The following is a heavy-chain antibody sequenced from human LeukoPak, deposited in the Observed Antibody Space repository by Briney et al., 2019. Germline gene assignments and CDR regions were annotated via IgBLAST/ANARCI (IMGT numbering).Heavy chain of an antibody. J-gene: IGHJ4*02. CDR2: VSTSGHII. Sequence: GGSLRLSCAASGFSFSDYYMSWIRQAPGKGLEWVSSVSTSGHIIYYADAVNGRFTISRDNAKNSLYMQMNSLRGEDTAVYYCARDWVDSGTYSGFGYWGQGTLVTVSS. D-gene: IGHD1-26*01. CDR3: ARDWVDSGTYSGFGY. CDR1: GFSFSDYY. V-gene: IGHV3-11*04.